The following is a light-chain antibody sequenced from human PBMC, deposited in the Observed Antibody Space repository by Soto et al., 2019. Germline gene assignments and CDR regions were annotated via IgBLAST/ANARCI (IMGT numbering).Light chain of an antibody. CDR2: GAS. Sequence: IVSTQSPATLSSSPGERATLSCRASQSVTSNYLAWYQQKPGQAPRLLIFGASIRDTGLPDRFSGGGSGTDFTLTISRLEPEDFAVYYCQQYGSSPGTFGQGTKVDIK. CDR3: QQYGSSPGT. V-gene: IGKV3-20*01. J-gene: IGKJ1*01. CDR1: QSVTSNY.